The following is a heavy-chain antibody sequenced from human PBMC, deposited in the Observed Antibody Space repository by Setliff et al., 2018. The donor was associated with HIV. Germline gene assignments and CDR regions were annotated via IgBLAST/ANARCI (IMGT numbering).Heavy chain of an antibody. Sequence: ASLKVSCKVSGSSLTELSIHWVRQAPGEGLEWMGGFDPEDDETVYAEKFQGRVTMTEDTSTDTAYMALSSLRSEDTAMYYCATSGFYDILTGPTPGVFDIWGQGTMVTVSS. CDR2: FDPEDDET. V-gene: IGHV1-24*01. CDR3: ATSGFYDILTGPTPGVFDI. D-gene: IGHD3-9*01. CDR1: GSSLTELS. J-gene: IGHJ3*02.